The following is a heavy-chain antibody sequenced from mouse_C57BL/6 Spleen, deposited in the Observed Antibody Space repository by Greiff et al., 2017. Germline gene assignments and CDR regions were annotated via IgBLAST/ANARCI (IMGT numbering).Heavy chain of an antibody. CDR1: GFTFSDYY. J-gene: IGHJ2*01. D-gene: IGHD1-1*01. V-gene: IGHV5-16*01. CDR3: AREGTTGGYFDY. Sequence: DVQLVESEGGLVQPGSSMKLSCTASGFTFSDYYMAWVRQVPEKGLEWVANINYDGSSTYYLDSLKSRFIISRDNAKNILYLQMSSLKSEDTATYYCAREGTTGGYFDYWGQGTTLTVSS. CDR2: INYDGSST.